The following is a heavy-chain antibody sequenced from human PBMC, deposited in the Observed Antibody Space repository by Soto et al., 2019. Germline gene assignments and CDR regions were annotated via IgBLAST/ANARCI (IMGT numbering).Heavy chain of an antibody. J-gene: IGHJ5*02. D-gene: IGHD2-2*01. Sequence: ASVKVSCKASGYTFTSCAMHWVRQAPGQRLEWMGWINAGNGNTKYSQKFQGRVTITRDTSASTAYMELSSLRSEDTAVYYCASTPELGYCSSTSCYEGNWIDPWGQGTLVTVST. CDR1: GYTFTSCA. CDR2: INAGNGNT. V-gene: IGHV1-3*01. CDR3: ASTPELGYCSSTSCYEGNWIDP.